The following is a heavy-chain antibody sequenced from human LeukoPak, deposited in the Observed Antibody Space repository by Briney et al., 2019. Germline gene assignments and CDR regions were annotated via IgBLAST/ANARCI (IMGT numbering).Heavy chain of an antibody. D-gene: IGHD1-26*01. CDR2: IIPIFGTA. Sequence: SVKVSCKASGGTFSSYAISWVRQAPGQGLEWMGGIIPIFGTANYAQKLQGRVTMTTDTSTSTAYMELRSLRSDDTAVYYCARVSRSRATTTAGYWGQGTLVTVSS. V-gene: IGHV1-69*05. CDR3: ARVSRSRATTTAGY. CDR1: GGTFSSYA. J-gene: IGHJ4*02.